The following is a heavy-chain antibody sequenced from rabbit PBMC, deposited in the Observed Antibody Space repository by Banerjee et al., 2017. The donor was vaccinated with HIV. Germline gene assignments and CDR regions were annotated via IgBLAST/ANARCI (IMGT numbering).Heavy chain of an antibody. CDR1: GFSFSSIYY. CDR3: ARWHYAGYGADNL. V-gene: IGHV1S40*01. CDR2: IYTGSGSA. Sequence: QSLEESGGDLVKPGASLTLTCTASGFSFSSIYYMCWVRQAPGKGLEWIGCIYTGSGSAYYASWANGRFTISKTSSTTVTLQMTSLTAADTATYFCARWHYAGYGADNLWGPGTLVTVS. D-gene: IGHD7-1*01. J-gene: IGHJ4*01.